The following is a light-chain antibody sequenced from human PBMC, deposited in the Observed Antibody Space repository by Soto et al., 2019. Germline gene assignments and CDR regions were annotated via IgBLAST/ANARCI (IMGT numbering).Light chain of an antibody. CDR2: GAS. J-gene: IGKJ4*01. CDR1: QSLGSTY. V-gene: IGKV3-20*01. CDR3: RQYRTLPLA. Sequence: FTNYEGTMSFSTRDRATKAFPLIQSLGSTYLAWYQQKSGQSPRLLIYGASDRATDIPDRLSGSGSGADFSLTISRLEPEDFAVYFCRQYRTLPLAFGGGTKVDIK.